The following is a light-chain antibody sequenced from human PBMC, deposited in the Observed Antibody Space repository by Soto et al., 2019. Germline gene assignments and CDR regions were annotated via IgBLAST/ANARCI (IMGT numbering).Light chain of an antibody. Sequence: EVVMTHSPATLSVSPCERATLSFSASETVATNLAWYQQKPGQAPRLLISGASTRAAGISDRFRGSGSGTEFTLTISSLRSEDSAIYYCQQYFEWPPMTFGQGTKV. CDR3: QQYFEWPPMT. CDR1: ETVATN. CDR2: GAS. J-gene: IGKJ1*01. V-gene: IGKV3-15*01.